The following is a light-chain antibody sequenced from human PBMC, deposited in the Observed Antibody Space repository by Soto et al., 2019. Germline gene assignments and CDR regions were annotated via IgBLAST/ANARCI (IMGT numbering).Light chain of an antibody. Sequence: EIVLTQSPATLSVSPGERVTLSCRASQSIRTNVAWYQPKPGQAPRLLIYASSIRAPGIPDRFSGSGSGTEFSVPISSLQYEDFAVYFCQQYYDWPPEVTFGPGTKVDIK. CDR1: QSIRTN. CDR3: QQYYDWPPEVT. J-gene: IGKJ3*01. V-gene: IGKV3-15*01. CDR2: ASS.